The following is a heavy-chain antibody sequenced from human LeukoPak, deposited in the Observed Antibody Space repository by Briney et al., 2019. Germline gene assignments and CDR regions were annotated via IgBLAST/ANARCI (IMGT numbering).Heavy chain of an antibody. D-gene: IGHD1-26*01. CDR2: ISYSGST. Sequence: SETLSLTCTVSGGSISRYYWSWLRQPPGKGLEWIGYISYSGSTNYNPSLKSRVTISVDTSKNQFSPKLNSVTATDTAVYYCARHSGSYYDNYDYWGQGTLVTVSS. J-gene: IGHJ4*02. CDR3: ARHSGSYYDNYDY. CDR1: GGSISRYY. V-gene: IGHV4-59*08.